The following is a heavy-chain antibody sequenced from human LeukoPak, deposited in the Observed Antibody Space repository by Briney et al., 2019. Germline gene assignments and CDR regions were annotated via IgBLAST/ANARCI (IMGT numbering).Heavy chain of an antibody. CDR3: ARGESVSYFTIFDY. CDR2: ISAYNGNT. CDR1: GYTFTSYG. D-gene: IGHD3-3*01. Sequence: ASVKVSCKASGYTFTSYGISWVRQAPGQGLEWMGWISAYNGNTNYAQKLQGRVTITTDTSTSTAYMELRSLRSDDTAVYYCARGESVSYFTIFDYWGQGTLVTVSS. V-gene: IGHV1-18*01. J-gene: IGHJ4*02.